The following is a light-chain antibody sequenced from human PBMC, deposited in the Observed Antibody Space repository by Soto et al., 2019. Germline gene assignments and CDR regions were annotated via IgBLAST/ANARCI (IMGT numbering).Light chain of an antibody. CDR1: QSFRGL. V-gene: IGKV3-11*01. CDR2: DAY. Sequence: EVVLTQSPVTLSLSQGERATLSCRASQSFRGLLAWYQQKPGQAPRLLIYDAYNSATGIPPRFSGSWSGTDFTLTISSLEPEESAVYYWPQRQMWPITFGQETRLAIK. CDR3: PQRQMWPIT. J-gene: IGKJ5*01.